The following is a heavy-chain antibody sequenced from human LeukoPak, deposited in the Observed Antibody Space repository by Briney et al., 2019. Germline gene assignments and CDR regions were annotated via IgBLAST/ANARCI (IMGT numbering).Heavy chain of an antibody. Sequence: GGSLRFSCAASGFTFSSYAMSWVRQAPGKGLEWVSAISGSGGSTYYADSVKGRFTISRDNSKNTLYLQMNSLRAEDTAVYYCAKDIKPGYYYDSSGFDAFDIWGQGTMVTVSS. CDR3: AKDIKPGYYYDSSGFDAFDI. CDR2: ISGSGGST. J-gene: IGHJ3*02. CDR1: GFTFSSYA. V-gene: IGHV3-23*01. D-gene: IGHD3-22*01.